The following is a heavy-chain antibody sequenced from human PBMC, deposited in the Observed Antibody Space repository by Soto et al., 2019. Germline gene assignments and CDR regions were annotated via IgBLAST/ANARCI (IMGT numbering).Heavy chain of an antibody. V-gene: IGHV3-74*01. Sequence: QPGGSLRLSCEASGFTFSASWMHWVRQAPGKGLEWVSRINSDGRGTTYADSVQGRFSISRDNAKNTVFLEMTSLRPEDTAVYYCARVNTLTSAWPFDYWGQGALVTVSS. CDR1: GFTFSASW. D-gene: IGHD6-19*01. CDR3: ARVNTLTSAWPFDY. J-gene: IGHJ4*02. CDR2: INSDGRGT.